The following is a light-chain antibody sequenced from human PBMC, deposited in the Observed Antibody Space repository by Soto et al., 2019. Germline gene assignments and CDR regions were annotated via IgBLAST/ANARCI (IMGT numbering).Light chain of an antibody. J-gene: IGKJ1*01. CDR3: PQYGTSPWT. V-gene: IGKV3-20*01. CDR2: TAS. CDR1: QSVSSNY. Sequence: EIVFTQTPGTLSLSPGERATLSCRASQSVSSNYLAWYQQKPGQAPRLLIYTASGRATGIPDRFSGSGSGTDFTLTISRVEPEDVAVYYCPQYGTSPWTFGQGTKVEIK.